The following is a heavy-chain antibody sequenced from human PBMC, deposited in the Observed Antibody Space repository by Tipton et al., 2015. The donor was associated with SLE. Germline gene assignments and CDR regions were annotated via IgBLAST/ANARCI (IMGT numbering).Heavy chain of an antibody. Sequence: TLSLTCTVSDGSIRSTNYYWGWIRQPPGKGLEWIGSIFYTGSTYYNPSPKSRVSFSIDTSKHQFSLKLSSVTAADTAVYYCARRHYSGPFDSWGQGTLVTVSS. CDR1: DGSIRSTNYY. CDR2: IFYTGST. V-gene: IGHV4-39*07. D-gene: IGHD5-12*01. J-gene: IGHJ4*02. CDR3: ARRHYSGPFDS.